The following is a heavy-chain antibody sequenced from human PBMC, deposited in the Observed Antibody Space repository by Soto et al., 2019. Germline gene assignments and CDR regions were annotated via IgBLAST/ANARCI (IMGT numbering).Heavy chain of an antibody. CDR1: GFTFSSYA. CDR3: AREHSRYYYYYYGMDV. D-gene: IGHD6-13*01. V-gene: IGHV3-30-3*01. CDR2: ISYDGSNK. J-gene: IGHJ6*02. Sequence: QVQLVESGGGVVQPGRSLRLSCAASGFTFSSYAMHWVRQAPGKGLEWVAVISYDGSNKYYADSVKGRFTISRDNSKNTLYLQMNSLRAEDTAVYYCAREHSRYYYYYYGMDVWGQGTTVTVSS.